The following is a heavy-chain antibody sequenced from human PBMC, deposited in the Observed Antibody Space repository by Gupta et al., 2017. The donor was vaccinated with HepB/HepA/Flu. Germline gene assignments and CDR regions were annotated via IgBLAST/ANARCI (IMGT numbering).Heavy chain of an antibody. CDR3: ARDHGSGIAVFGFFDY. J-gene: IGHJ4*02. D-gene: IGHD6-19*01. V-gene: IGHV3-64*01. CDR2: ISSNGGST. CDR1: GFTSSSNA. Sequence: EVQLVESGGGLVQPGGSLGLSCEASGFTSSSNAMTWVRQAPGKGLEYVSAISSNGGSTYYANSVKGRFTISRDNSKNTLYLQMGSLRAEDMAVYYCARDHGSGIAVFGFFDYWGQGTLVTVSS.